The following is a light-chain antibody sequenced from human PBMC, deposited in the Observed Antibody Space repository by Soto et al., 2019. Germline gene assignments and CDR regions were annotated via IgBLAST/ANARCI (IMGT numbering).Light chain of an antibody. CDR1: QSISSW. CDR2: DAS. CDR3: QQYNSYSPYT. V-gene: IGKV1-5*01. Sequence: DIQMTQSPSTLSASVGDRVTITCRASQSISSWLAWYQQKPGKAPKLLIYDASSLESGVPSRFSGSGSGTEFTLTISSLQPDEFATYYCQQYNSYSPYTFGQGTKLEIQ. J-gene: IGKJ2*01.